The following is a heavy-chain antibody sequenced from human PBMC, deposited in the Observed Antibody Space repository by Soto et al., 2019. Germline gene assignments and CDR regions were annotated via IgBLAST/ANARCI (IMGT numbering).Heavy chain of an antibody. J-gene: IGHJ6*02. CDR3: AKDVQLELVPHYYYYFGMDL. D-gene: IGHD1-1*01. CDR2: IKFDASEK. CDR1: AFTFGTYW. Sequence: GGRLRLSCAASAFTFGTYWMSWVRQAPGKGLEWLATIKFDASEKKYVDSVKGRFTVSRDNARNSLYLQMDSLRADDTAVYYCAKDVQLELVPHYYYYFGMDLWGQGTMVTVSS. V-gene: IGHV3-7*01.